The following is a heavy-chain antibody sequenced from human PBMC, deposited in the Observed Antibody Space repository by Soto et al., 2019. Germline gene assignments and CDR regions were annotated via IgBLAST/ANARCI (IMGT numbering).Heavy chain of an antibody. J-gene: IGHJ6*03. V-gene: IGHV4-59*08. CDR3: ARRTRYYGSGSYRDQRYTRDYYYYYYMDV. CDR2: IYYSGST. Sequence: SETLSLTCTVSGGSISSYYWSWIRQPPGKGLEWIGYIYYSGSTNYNPSLKSRVTISVDTSKNQFSLKLSSVTAADTAVYYCARRTRYYGSGSYRDQRYTRDYYYYYYMDVWGKGTTVTVSS. CDR1: GGSISSYY. D-gene: IGHD3-10*01.